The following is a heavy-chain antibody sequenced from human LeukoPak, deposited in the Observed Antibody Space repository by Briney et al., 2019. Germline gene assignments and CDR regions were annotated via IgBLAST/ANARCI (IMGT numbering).Heavy chain of an antibody. CDR1: GFTFSSYE. CDR2: ISSRGSTI. CDR3: ARFGIVASDAVDY. J-gene: IGHJ4*02. V-gene: IGHV3-48*03. D-gene: IGHD3-22*01. Sequence: GGSLRLSCAASGFTFSSYEMNWVRQAPGKGLEWISYISSRGSTIYYADSVKGRFTISRDNAKNSLSLQMNSLRAEDTAVYYCARFGIVASDAVDYWGQGTLVTGSS.